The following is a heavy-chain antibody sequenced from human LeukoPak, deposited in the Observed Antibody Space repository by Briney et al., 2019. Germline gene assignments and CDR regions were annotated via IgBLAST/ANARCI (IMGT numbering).Heavy chain of an antibody. CDR2: INPSGGST. V-gene: IGHV1-46*01. CDR3: ARIPLDGYSYGVNYYYGMDV. CDR1: GYTFTRYY. Sequence: ASVKVSCKASGYTFTRYYMHWVRPAPGQGLEWMGIINPSGGSTSYAQKFQGRVTMTRDTSTSTVYMELSSLRSEDTAVYYCARIPLDGYSYGVNYYYGMDVWGQGTTVTVSS. D-gene: IGHD5-18*01. J-gene: IGHJ6*02.